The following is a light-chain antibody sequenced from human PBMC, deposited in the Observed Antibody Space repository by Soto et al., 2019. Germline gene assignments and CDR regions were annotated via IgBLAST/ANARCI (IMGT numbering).Light chain of an antibody. V-gene: IGLV2-11*01. CDR1: SSDVGGYNF. CDR2: DVS. Sequence: QSVLTQPRSVSGSPGQSVTISCTGTSSDVGGYNFVSWYHQHPGKAPKLMIYDVSKRPSGVPDRFSGSESGNTASLTISGLQAEDEADYYCCSYAGSYTWVFGTGTKLTVL. CDR3: CSYAGSYTWV. J-gene: IGLJ1*01.